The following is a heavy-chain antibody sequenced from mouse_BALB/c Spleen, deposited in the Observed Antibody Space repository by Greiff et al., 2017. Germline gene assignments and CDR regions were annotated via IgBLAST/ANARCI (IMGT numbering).Heavy chain of an antibody. CDR3: ATRGSSGYGGFAY. J-gene: IGHJ3*01. CDR1: GFTFSSYA. D-gene: IGHD3-1*01. CDR2: ISSGGSYT. Sequence: EVQVVESGGGLVKPGGSLKLSCAASGFTFSSYAMSWVRQSPEKRLEWVAEISSGGSYTYYPDTVTGRFTISRDNAKNTLYLEMSSLRSEDTAMYYCATRGSSGYGGFAYWGQGTLVTVSA. V-gene: IGHV5-9-4*01.